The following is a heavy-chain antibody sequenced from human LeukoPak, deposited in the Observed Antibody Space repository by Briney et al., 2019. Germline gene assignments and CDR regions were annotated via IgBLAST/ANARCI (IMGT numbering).Heavy chain of an antibody. CDR2: IIPIFGTA. CDR3: ASSYDSSDSYNWFDP. D-gene: IGHD3-22*01. CDR1: GGTFSSYA. Sequence: SVKVSCKASGGTFSSYAISWVRQAPGQGLEWMGGIIPIFGTANYAQKFQGRVAITADESTSTAYMELSSLRSEDTAVYYCASSYDSSDSYNWFDPWGQGTLVTVSS. J-gene: IGHJ5*02. V-gene: IGHV1-69*01.